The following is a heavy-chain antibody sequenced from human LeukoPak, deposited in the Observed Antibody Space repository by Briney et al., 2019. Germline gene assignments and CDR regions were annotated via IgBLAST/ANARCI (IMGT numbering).Heavy chain of an antibody. CDR2: IRSTANGYET. CDR3: TGNYYGSGSYADFDY. Sequence: PGRSLRLSCAASGFTFSSYAMRWVRQASGKGLEWVGRIRSTANGYETAYAASVKGRLTISRDDSKNTAYLQMDSLKTEDTAVYYCTGNYYGSGSYADFDYWGQGTLVTVSS. V-gene: IGHV3-73*01. J-gene: IGHJ4*02. CDR1: GFTFSSYA. D-gene: IGHD3-10*01.